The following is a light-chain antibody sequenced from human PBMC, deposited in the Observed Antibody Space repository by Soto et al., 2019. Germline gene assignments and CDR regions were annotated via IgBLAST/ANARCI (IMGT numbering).Light chain of an antibody. Sequence: QSVLTQPASVSGSPGQSITISCAGSGGDVGNYDLLSWYQQIPGKAPKLIIFEVNRRPSGVSDRFSGSKSGNTASLTISGLQAEDEGDYYCAVWDDGLNGYVFGTGTKVTVL. V-gene: IGLV2-23*02. CDR2: EVN. J-gene: IGLJ1*01. CDR1: GGDVGNYDL. CDR3: AVWDDGLNGYV.